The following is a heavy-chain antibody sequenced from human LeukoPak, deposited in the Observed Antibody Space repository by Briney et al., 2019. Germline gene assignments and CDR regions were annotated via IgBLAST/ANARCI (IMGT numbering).Heavy chain of an antibody. D-gene: IGHD2-15*01. V-gene: IGHV1-2*02. CDR3: ARDGGSDY. CDR2: INPKSGDS. CDR1: GYTFTDYF. Sequence: GASVKVSCKASGYTFTDYFIHWVRQAPGQGLEWMGWINPKSGDSNYAQQFQGRVTMTRDTSISTVYMELSSLRSDDTAVYYCARDGGSDYWGQGTLVAVSS. J-gene: IGHJ4*02.